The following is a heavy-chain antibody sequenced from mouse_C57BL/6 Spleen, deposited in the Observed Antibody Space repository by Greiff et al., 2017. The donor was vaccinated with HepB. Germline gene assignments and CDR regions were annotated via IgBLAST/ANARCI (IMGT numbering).Heavy chain of an antibody. Sequence: VQLQQSGAELARPGASVKLSCKASGYTFTSYGISWVKQRTGQGLEWIGEIYPRSGNTYYNEKFKGKATLTADKSSSTAYMELRSLTSEDSAVYFCARITTVVATEARYFDVWGTGTTVTVSS. V-gene: IGHV1-81*01. CDR2: IYPRSGNT. J-gene: IGHJ1*03. CDR1: GYTFTSYG. D-gene: IGHD1-1*01. CDR3: ARITTVVATEARYFDV.